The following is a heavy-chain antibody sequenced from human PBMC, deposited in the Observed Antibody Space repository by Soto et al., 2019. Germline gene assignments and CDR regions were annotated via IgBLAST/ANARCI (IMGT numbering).Heavy chain of an antibody. CDR3: ARIRGTGTCPRYFQP. V-gene: IGHV4-31*03. CDR2: IFYSGST. D-gene: IGHD3-16*01. J-gene: IGHJ1*01. CDR1: GGSISSGDYY. Sequence: QVQLQESGPGLVKPSQTLSLTCTASGGSISSGDYYWSWMRQHPGKGLEWIGYIFYSGSTYYNPSLQSRVTISVDTSRNQSALKLTAVTAADTAVYYCARIRGTGTCPRYFQPWGQGTLVTVSS.